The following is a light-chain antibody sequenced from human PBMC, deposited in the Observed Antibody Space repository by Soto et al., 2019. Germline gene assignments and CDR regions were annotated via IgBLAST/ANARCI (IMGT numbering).Light chain of an antibody. Sequence: QSVLTQPPSAYGSPGQSVTISCTGTNNDIGGYTYVSWYQQLPGKAAKLMIYEVNKRPSGIPDRFSGSKSGNTASLTVSGLQPEDEAEYFCSSYSRSINYVFGTGTKVTVL. CDR3: SSYSRSINYV. CDR2: EVN. J-gene: IGLJ1*01. CDR1: NNDIGGYTY. V-gene: IGLV2-8*01.